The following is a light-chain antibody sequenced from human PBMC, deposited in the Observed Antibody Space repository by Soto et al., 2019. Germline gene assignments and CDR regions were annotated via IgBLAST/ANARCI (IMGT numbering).Light chain of an antibody. CDR1: QTVNNY. J-gene: IGKJ4*01. CDR3: QHGGNWPWLT. CDR2: DAS. V-gene: IGKV3-11*01. Sequence: EIVLKQSPGTLSLSPGERATLSCRASQTVNNYLARYQQKPGQAPRLVIYDASNRATGIPARFSGSGSWTDFNLTICSLEPEDSAVYYCQHGGNWPWLTFGGGTRVVIK.